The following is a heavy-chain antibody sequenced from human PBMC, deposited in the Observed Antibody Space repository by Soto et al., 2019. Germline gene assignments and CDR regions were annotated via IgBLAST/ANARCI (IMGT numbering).Heavy chain of an antibody. J-gene: IGHJ5*02. V-gene: IGHV1-3*01. D-gene: IGHD1-1*01. Sequence: QVQLVQSGAEVKKPGASVKISCKASGYTFTRYTMNWVRQAPGQRLEWMGWINPDNGNTKSSQKFQDRVIITRDTSPSTVLLDLSTLRSEDTAGYYSARGIGKGQLDPWGQGTRVTVSS. CDR1: GYTFTRYT. CDR2: INPDNGNT. CDR3: ARGIGKGQLDP.